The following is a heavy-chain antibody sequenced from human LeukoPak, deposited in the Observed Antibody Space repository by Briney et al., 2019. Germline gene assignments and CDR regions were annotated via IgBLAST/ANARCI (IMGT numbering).Heavy chain of an antibody. D-gene: IGHD2-2*01. V-gene: IGHV5-51*01. CDR2: IYPGDSDT. CDR1: GYSFTSYW. CDR3: ARRRYCSSTSCRPDNNWFDP. Sequence: GESLKISCKGSGYSFTSYWIGWVRQMPGKGLEWMGIIYPGDSDTRYSPSFQGQVTISADKSISTAYLQWSSLKASDTAMYYCARRRYCSSTSCRPDNNWFDPWGQGTLVTVSS. J-gene: IGHJ5*02.